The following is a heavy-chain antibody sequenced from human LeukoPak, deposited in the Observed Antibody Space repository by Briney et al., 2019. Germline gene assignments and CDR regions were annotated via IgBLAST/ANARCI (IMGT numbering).Heavy chain of an antibody. CDR3: ARGSGFDP. CDR1: GFTFSSYW. V-gene: IGHV3-74*01. J-gene: IGHJ5*02. CDR2: INSDGSST. D-gene: IGHD3-10*01. Sequence: GGSLRLSCAASGFTFSSYWMHWVRQAPGKGLVWASRINSDGSSTSYADSVKGRFTISRDNAKNTLYLQMNSLRAEDTAVYYCARGSGFDPWGQGTLVTVSS.